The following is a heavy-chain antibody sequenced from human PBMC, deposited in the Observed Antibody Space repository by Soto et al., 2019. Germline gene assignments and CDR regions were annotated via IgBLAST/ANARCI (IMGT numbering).Heavy chain of an antibody. CDR3: ANRVAAAAGAFDI. CDR2: ISGSGGST. J-gene: IGHJ3*02. Sequence: GGSLRLSCASSGFTFSRYAMSWVSQAPGKGLEWVSAISGSGGSTYYADSVKGRFTISRDNSKNTLYLQMNSLRAEDTAVYYCANRVAAAAGAFDIWGQGTMVTVSS. CDR1: GFTFSRYA. D-gene: IGHD6-25*01. V-gene: IGHV3-23*01.